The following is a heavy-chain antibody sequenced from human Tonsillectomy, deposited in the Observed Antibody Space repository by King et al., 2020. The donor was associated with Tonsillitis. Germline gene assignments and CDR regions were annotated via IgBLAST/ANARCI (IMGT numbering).Heavy chain of an antibody. D-gene: IGHD3-3*01. CDR2: INPSGGST. Sequence: QLVQSGAEVKKPGTSVKVSCKTFGYIFTSCYIHWVRQAPGQGLEWMGIINPSGGSTNYAQKFQGRVTMTRDTSTSTVYMELSSLRSEDTAVYYCARGLRFLEWSDWGQGTLVTVSS. V-gene: IGHV1-46*01. CDR1: GYIFTSCY. J-gene: IGHJ4*02. CDR3: ARGLRFLEWSD.